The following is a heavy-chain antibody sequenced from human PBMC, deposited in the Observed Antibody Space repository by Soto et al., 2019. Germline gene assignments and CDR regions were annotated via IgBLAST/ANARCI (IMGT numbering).Heavy chain of an antibody. CDR3: ARTKLWFGETDWFDP. D-gene: IGHD3-10*01. CDR2: IYYSGST. V-gene: IGHV4-59*01. J-gene: IGHJ5*02. CDR1: GGSISSYY. Sequence: SETLSLTCTVSGGSISSYYWSWIRQPPGKGLEWIGYIYYSGSTNYNPSLKSRVTISVDTSKNQFSLKLSSVTAADTAVYYCARTKLWFGETDWFDPWGQGTLVTVSS.